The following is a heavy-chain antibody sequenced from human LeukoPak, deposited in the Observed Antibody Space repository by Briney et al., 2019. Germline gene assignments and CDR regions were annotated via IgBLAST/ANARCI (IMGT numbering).Heavy chain of an antibody. D-gene: IGHD6-13*01. CDR2: ISDSGDGT. V-gene: IGHV3-23*01. Sequence: GGSLRLSCAASGFTFRTYAMSWVRQAPGKGLEWVSGISDSGDGTYYAESVKGRFTISRDNSKNTVFLQMNSLRADDTAKYYCAKDKAPGSWHTPSDFWGQGTLVIVSS. CDR3: AKDKAPGSWHTPSDF. J-gene: IGHJ4*02. CDR1: GFTFRTYA.